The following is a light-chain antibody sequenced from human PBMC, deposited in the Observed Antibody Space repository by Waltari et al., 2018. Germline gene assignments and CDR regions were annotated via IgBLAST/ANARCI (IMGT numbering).Light chain of an antibody. J-gene: IGKJ3*01. V-gene: IGKV3-11*01. CDR3: QQRSDWPPFT. CDR1: QNIQTF. Sequence: CRASQNIQTFLAWYQHRPGQPPRLRIYDAFYRATGIPARFSGSGSGTDFTLSISSLEPEDFAVYFCQQRSDWPPFTFGPGTRVDI. CDR2: DAF.